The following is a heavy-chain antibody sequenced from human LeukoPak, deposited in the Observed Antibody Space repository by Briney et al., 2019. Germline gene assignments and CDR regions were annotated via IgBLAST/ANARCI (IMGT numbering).Heavy chain of an antibody. D-gene: IGHD3-3*01. V-gene: IGHV1-46*01. CDR3: ARGPYYDFWSGYYHYYYYGMDV. Sequence: ASVKVSCKASGYTFTSYYMHWVRQAPGQGLEWMGIINPSGGSTSYAQKFQGRVTMTRNASISTAYMELSSLRSEDTAVYYCARGPYYDFWSGYYHYYYYGMDVWGQGTTVTVSS. CDR1: GYTFTSYY. J-gene: IGHJ6*02. CDR2: INPSGGST.